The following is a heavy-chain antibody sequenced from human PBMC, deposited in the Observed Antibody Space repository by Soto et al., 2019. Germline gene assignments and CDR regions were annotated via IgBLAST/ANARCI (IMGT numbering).Heavy chain of an antibody. Sequence: SETLSLTCTVSGVSVSNYYWSWIRQPPGKGLEWIGYMFYFGSTNYNPSLKSRTTISVDTSKNHFSLKLSSVTAADTAVYYCARHSPDFDSLSPFDNWGQGNLVTVSS. CDR2: MFYFGST. D-gene: IGHD3-9*01. V-gene: IGHV4-59*08. J-gene: IGHJ4*01. CDR3: ARHSPDFDSLSPFDN. CDR1: GVSVSNYY.